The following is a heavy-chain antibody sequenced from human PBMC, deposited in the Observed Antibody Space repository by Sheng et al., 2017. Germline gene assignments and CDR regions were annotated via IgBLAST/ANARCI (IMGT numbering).Heavy chain of an antibody. CDR1: GFTFGDYA. J-gene: IGHJ6*01. CDR3: TRPEVEMATNPYYYVRYGR. D-gene: IGHD5-12*01. Sequence: EVQLVESGGGLVQPGRSLRLSCTASGFTFGDYAVSWVRQAAGKGLEWVGFIRSKIYGGTTEYAASVKGRFTISRDDSKSIAYLQMNSLNIEDTAVYYCTRPEVEMATNPYYYVRYGR. V-gene: IGHV3-49*04. CDR2: IRSKIYGGTT.